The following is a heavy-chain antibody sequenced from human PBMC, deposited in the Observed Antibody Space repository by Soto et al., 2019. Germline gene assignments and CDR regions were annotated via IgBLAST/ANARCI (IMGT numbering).Heavy chain of an antibody. CDR3: ARVGFWSGYLY. D-gene: IGHD3-3*01. J-gene: IGHJ4*02. Sequence: KPSETLSLTCAVYGGSFSGYYWSWIRQPPGKGLEWIGEINHSGSTNYNPSLKSRVTISVDTSKNQFSLKLSSVTAADTAVYYCARVGFWSGYLYWGQGTLVTVSS. V-gene: IGHV4-34*01. CDR1: GGSFSGYY. CDR2: INHSGST.